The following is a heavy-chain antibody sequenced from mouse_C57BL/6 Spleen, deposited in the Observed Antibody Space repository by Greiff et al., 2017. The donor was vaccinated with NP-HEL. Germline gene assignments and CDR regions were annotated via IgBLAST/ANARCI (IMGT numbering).Heavy chain of an antibody. CDR3: ARTRDYDYDEGYYYAMDY. Sequence: VKLMESGPGLVQPSQSLSITCTVSGFSLTSYGVHWVRQSPGKGLEWLGVIWSGGSTDYNAAFISRLSISKDNSKSQVFFKMNSLQADDTAIYYCARTRDYDYDEGYYYAMDYWGQGTSVTVSS. J-gene: IGHJ4*01. CDR2: IWSGGST. D-gene: IGHD2-4*01. V-gene: IGHV2-2*01. CDR1: GFSLTSYG.